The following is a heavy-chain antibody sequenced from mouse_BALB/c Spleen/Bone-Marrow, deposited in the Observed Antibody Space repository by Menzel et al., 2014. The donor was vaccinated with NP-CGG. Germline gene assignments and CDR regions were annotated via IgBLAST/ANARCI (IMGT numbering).Heavy chain of an antibody. CDR2: ISGGGSYT. Sequence: DVKLVESGGGLVKPGGSLKLSCAASGFTFSSYGMSWVRQTPEKRLEWVATISGGGSYTYYPDSVKGRFTISRDNAKNYLYLQMISLRSEDTALYYCARQNGNHGYYYAMDYWGQGTPVTVSS. D-gene: IGHD2-1*01. V-gene: IGHV5-9-2*01. J-gene: IGHJ4*01. CDR1: GFTFSSYG. CDR3: ARQNGNHGYYYAMDY.